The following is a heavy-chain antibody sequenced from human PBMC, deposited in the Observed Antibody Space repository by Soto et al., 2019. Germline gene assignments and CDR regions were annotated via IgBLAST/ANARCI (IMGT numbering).Heavy chain of an antibody. J-gene: IGHJ6*02. CDR1: GYSFTIYW. CDR3: ARQGSGTQNYYGMDV. V-gene: IGHV5-51*01. Sequence: GESLKISCKGSGYSFTIYWIGWVRQMPGKGLEWMGIIYPGDSDTRYSPSFQGQVTISADKSISTAYLQWSSLKASDTAMYYCARQGSGTQNYYGMDVCGQGTTVTVSS. CDR2: IYPGDSDT. D-gene: IGHD3-10*01.